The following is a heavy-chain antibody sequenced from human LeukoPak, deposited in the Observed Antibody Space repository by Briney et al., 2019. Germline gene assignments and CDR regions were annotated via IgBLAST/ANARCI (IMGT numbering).Heavy chain of an antibody. J-gene: IGHJ4*02. Sequence: GGSLRLSCAAPGFTFSSYGMHWVRQAPGKGLEWVAVIWYDGSNKYYADSVKGRFTISRDNPKNTLYLQMNSLRAEDTAVYYCARSDGSGSYSFLDYWGQGTLVTVSS. CDR1: GFTFSSYG. CDR2: IWYDGSNK. V-gene: IGHV3-33*01. D-gene: IGHD3-10*01. CDR3: ARSDGSGSYSFLDY.